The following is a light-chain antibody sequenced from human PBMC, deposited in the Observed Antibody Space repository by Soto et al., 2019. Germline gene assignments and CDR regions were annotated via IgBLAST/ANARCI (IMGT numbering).Light chain of an antibody. J-gene: IGLJ1*01. Sequence: QSALTQPASVSGSPGQSITISCTGTSSDVGSCNYVSWYQQHPGKAPKLMIYEVSDRPSGISSRFSGSKSGNTASLTISGLQTEDEADYYCISYTSSSTLFGTGTKVTVL. CDR2: EVS. CDR3: ISYTSSSTL. CDR1: SSDVGSCNY. V-gene: IGLV2-14*01.